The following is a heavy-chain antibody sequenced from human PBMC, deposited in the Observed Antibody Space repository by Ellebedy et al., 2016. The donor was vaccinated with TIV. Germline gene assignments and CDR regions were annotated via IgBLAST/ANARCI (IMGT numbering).Heavy chain of an antibody. CDR3: ARDNGEVPAANGNWFDP. CDR2: IDPNDGDT. Sequence: ASVKVSXXASGYSFTGQIIHWVRQVPGRGLEWMGWIDPNDGDTHYAQKFQGWVTLTRDTSLSTVYMELRRLKTGDTAMYFCARDNGEVPAANGNWFDPWGQGTLVTVSS. V-gene: IGHV1-2*04. D-gene: IGHD2-2*01. J-gene: IGHJ5*02. CDR1: GYSFTGQI.